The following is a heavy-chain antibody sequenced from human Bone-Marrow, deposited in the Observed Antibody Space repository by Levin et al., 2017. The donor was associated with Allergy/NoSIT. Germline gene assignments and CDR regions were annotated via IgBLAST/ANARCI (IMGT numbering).Heavy chain of an antibody. V-gene: IGHV3-73*01. D-gene: IGHD3-22*01. CDR2: IRSKANSYAT. J-gene: IGHJ4*02. CDR1: GFTFSGSG. CDR3: IREQFDSSGPDF. Sequence: PGGSLRLSCAASGFTFSGSGMHWVRQASGKGLEWVGRIRSKANSYATEYAASVKGRFTVSRDDSKNTAYLQMDSLKTEDTAVYYCIREQFDSSGPDFWGQGTLVTVSS.